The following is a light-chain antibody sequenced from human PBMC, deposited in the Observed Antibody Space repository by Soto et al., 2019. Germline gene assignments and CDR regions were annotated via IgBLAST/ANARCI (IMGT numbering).Light chain of an antibody. CDR1: SSDIGGDNY. CDR3: SSFTSTNTWV. Sequence: QSVLTQPASVSGSPGQSITISCSATSSDIGGDNYVSWFQQHPGKAPKLMIYEVSNRPSGVSNRFSGSKSGNTASLTISGLQAEDEADYYCSSFTSTNTWVFGGGTKLTVL. CDR2: EVS. J-gene: IGLJ3*02. V-gene: IGLV2-14*01.